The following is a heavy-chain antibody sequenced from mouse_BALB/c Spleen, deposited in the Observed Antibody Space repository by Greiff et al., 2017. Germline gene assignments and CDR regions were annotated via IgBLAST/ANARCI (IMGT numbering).Heavy chain of an antibody. Sequence: EVQGVESGGGLVKPGGSLKLSCAASGFAFSSYDMSWVRQTPEKRLEWVAYISSGGGSTYYPDTVKGRFTISRDNAKNTLYLQMSSLKSEDTAMYYCAREEAFYWGQGTTLTVSS. V-gene: IGHV5-12-1*01. CDR1: GFAFSSYD. J-gene: IGHJ2*01. CDR2: ISSGGGST. CDR3: AREEAFY.